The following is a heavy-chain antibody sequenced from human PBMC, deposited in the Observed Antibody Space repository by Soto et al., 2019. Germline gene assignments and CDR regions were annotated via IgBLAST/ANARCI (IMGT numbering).Heavy chain of an antibody. D-gene: IGHD3-10*01. CDR1: GFSLSTSGVG. Sequence: QITLKESGPTLVKPTQTLTLTCTFSGFSLSTSGVGVGWIRQPPGKALEWLALIYWDDDKRYSPSLKSRLTITKDTAKNQVVLTMTNMDPVDTATYYCAHPFQGGVAFDIWGQGTMVTVSS. CDR3: AHPFQGGVAFDI. V-gene: IGHV2-5*02. CDR2: IYWDDDK. J-gene: IGHJ3*02.